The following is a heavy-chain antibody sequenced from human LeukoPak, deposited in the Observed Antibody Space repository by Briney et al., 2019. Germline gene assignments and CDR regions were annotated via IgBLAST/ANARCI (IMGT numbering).Heavy chain of an antibody. V-gene: IGHV3-23*01. CDR1: GFTFDDYA. J-gene: IGHJ4*02. Sequence: QPGRSLRLSCAASGFTFDDYAMHWVRQAPGKGLEWVSGISGSGGSTYYADSVKGRFTISRDNSKNTLYLQMNSLRAEDTAVYYCAKDQMEYSSGWYYFDYWGQGTLVTVSS. D-gene: IGHD6-19*01. CDR2: ISGSGGST. CDR3: AKDQMEYSSGWYYFDY.